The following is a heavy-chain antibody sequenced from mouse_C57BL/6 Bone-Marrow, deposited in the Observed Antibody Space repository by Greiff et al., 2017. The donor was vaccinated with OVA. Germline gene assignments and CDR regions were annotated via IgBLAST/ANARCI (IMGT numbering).Heavy chain of an antibody. CDR1: GFTFTDYY. CDR3: ARSEAYYYGSSYGFAY. Sequence: EVQVVESGGGLVQPGGSLSLSCAASGFTFTDYYMSWVRQPPGKALEWLGFIRNKANGYTTEYSASVKGRFTISRDNSQSILYLQMNALRAEDSATYYCARSEAYYYGSSYGFAYWGQGTLVTVSA. CDR2: IRNKANGYTT. J-gene: IGHJ3*01. V-gene: IGHV7-3*01. D-gene: IGHD1-1*01.